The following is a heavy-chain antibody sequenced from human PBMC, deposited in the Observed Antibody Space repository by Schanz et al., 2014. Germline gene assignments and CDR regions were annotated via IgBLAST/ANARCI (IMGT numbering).Heavy chain of an antibody. Sequence: QVQLQESGPGLVKPSQTLSLTCTVSGGSIRSGTYYWSWIRQPAGKALEWVGRVFPNGITNYNPYRRSRRTIAPNTTRIQFSLTMTPLAAADAAVYYCARDPTWRLDLWGRGTLVTVSS. J-gene: IGHJ2*01. CDR1: GGSIRSGTYY. CDR3: ARDPTWRLDL. CDR2: VFPNGIT. D-gene: IGHD5-12*01. V-gene: IGHV4-61*02.